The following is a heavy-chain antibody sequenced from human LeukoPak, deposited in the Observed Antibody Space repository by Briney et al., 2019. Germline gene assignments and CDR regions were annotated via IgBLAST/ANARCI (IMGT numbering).Heavy chain of an antibody. J-gene: IGHJ4*02. CDR1: GGSISNYY. CDR2: IHYSGTT. D-gene: IGHD3-16*01. Sequence: SETLSLTCTVSGGSISNYYWAWIRQPPGKGLEWIGYIHYSGTTKYNISLESRVTISLDTSRNQFSLKLSSVTAADTAVYYCARDSRGGGPDFDYRGQGTLVTVSS. CDR3: ARDSRGGGPDFDY. V-gene: IGHV4-59*01.